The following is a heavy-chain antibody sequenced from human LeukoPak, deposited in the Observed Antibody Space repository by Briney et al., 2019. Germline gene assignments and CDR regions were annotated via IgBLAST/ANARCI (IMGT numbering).Heavy chain of an antibody. V-gene: IGHV4-38-2*02. J-gene: IGHJ5*02. D-gene: IGHD6-19*01. CDR1: GYSISSGYY. CDR3: ARSIRGYSSGWYYFDP. CDR2: IYHSGST. Sequence: PSETLSLTCTVSGYSISSGYYWGWIRQPPGKGLEWIGSIYHSGSTYYNPSLKSRVTISVDTSKNQFSLKLSSVTAADTAVYYCARSIRGYSSGWYYFDPWGQGTLVTVSS.